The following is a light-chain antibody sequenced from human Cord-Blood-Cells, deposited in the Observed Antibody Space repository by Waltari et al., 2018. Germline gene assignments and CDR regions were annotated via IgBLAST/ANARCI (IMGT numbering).Light chain of an antibody. CDR2: AGS. Sequence: DIQMTQSPSSMSASVGDRVTLTCRASQGSSNFLALFQQKQGKAPKSLIYAGSRFESVVPSKVSGIGSGTDFTLTISSLQPEDVATYYCQQYNSYPYTFGQGTKLEIK. CDR3: QQYNSYPYT. CDR1: QGSSNF. J-gene: IGKJ2*01. V-gene: IGKV1-16*02.